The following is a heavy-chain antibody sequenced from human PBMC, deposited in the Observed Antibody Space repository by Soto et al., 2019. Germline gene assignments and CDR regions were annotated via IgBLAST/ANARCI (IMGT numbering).Heavy chain of an antibody. CDR1: GDSVSSNSAG. D-gene: IGHD1-26*01. CDR3: ARGEQYSGRIFDY. Sequence: SQTLSLTCAITGDSVSSNSAGWSWVRQSPSRGLEWLGRTYYRSKWYYEYAVSVRGRITVNPDTSKNQYSLQLNSVTPEDTAVYFCARGEQYSGRIFDYWGQGTLVTVS. CDR2: TYYRSKWYY. J-gene: IGHJ4*01. V-gene: IGHV6-1*01.